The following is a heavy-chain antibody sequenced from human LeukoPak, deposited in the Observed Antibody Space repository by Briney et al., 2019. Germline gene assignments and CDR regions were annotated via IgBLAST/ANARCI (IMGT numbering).Heavy chain of an antibody. Sequence: PGGSLRLSCAASGFDFPNYWMVWVRQAPEKGLEWVASIGKDGSEKSYGDSVKGRFTISRDNARNSLYLHMSSLRVEDTAVYYCTRDIVYLQLQNWGQGALVTVS. J-gene: IGHJ4*02. CDR1: GFDFPNYW. CDR2: IGKDGSEK. D-gene: IGHD2-21*01. CDR3: TRDIVYLQLQN. V-gene: IGHV3-7*03.